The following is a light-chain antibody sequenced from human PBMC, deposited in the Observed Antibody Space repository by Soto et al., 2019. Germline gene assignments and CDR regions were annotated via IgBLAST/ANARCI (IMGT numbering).Light chain of an antibody. CDR2: GAS. Sequence: ATLSCRASQSVTSNFLAWYQHTPGQAPRLLIYGASSRAAGIPDRFSGSGSGTDFTLTISRLEPGDFAVYYCQQYGSSPRTFGQGTRLEIK. CDR3: QQYGSSPRT. J-gene: IGKJ5*01. V-gene: IGKV3-20*01. CDR1: QSVTSNF.